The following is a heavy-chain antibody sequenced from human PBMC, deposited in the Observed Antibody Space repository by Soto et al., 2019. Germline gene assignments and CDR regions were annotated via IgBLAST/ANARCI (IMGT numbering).Heavy chain of an antibody. Sequence: PGLSIRLSWEASGCKLSYYGMSWIRQAPGKGLEWVANTRQDGGQSYLVDSVQGRFTISRDSAKNSVYLQMNSLRAEDTAVYYCVRDASTGWHFDSWGQGTLVTVSS. D-gene: IGHD6-19*01. CDR2: TRQDGGQS. CDR1: GCKLSYYG. CDR3: VRDASTGWHFDS. V-gene: IGHV3-7*01. J-gene: IGHJ4*02.